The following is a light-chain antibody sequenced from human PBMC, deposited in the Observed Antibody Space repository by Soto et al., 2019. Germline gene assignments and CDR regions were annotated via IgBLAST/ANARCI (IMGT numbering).Light chain of an antibody. J-gene: IGKJ1*01. CDR2: AAS. CDR1: QSVISNY. Sequence: EVVLTQSPGTVSLSPGERVTLSCRASQSVISNYLAWYQQRPGQAPRLLIYAASSRATGIPDRFSGSGSGTDFTLSISSRETEDFAVYYCQQYGSSLTWTFGQGTKVEMK. CDR3: QQYGSSLTWT. V-gene: IGKV3-20*01.